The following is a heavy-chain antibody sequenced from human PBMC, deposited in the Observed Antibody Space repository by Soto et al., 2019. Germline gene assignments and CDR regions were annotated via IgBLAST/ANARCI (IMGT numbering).Heavy chain of an antibody. CDR1: GFTFSDYI. J-gene: IGHJ3*02. Sequence: EIQLVESGGGLVKPGGSLRLSCAASGFTFSDYIMNWVRQAPGKGLEWLSSISSSSSYIFYADSVKGRFTISRDNAKNSLLLHMNRLRAADTAVYYCASQREYCRSTNCYVAFDIWGQGTMVTVSP. CDR2: ISSSSSYI. D-gene: IGHD2-2*01. CDR3: ASQREYCRSTNCYVAFDI. V-gene: IGHV3-21*06.